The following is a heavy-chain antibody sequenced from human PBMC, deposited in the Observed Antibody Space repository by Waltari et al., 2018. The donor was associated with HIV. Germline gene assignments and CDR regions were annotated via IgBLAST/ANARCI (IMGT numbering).Heavy chain of an antibody. Sequence: EVQLVESGGGLVQPGGSLKLSCAASGFTFSGSAMHWVRQASGKGVEGVVRMRSKANSYATAYAASVKVRFTISRDDSKNTAYLQMNSLKTEDTAVYYCTRQGGDIYYYYYGMDVWGQGTTVTVSS. D-gene: IGHD3-10*01. V-gene: IGHV3-73*01. CDR2: MRSKANSYAT. CDR1: GFTFSGSA. J-gene: IGHJ6*02. CDR3: TRQGGDIYYYYYGMDV.